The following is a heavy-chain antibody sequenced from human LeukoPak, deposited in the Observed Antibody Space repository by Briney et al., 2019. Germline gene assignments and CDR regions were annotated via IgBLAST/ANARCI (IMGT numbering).Heavy chain of an antibody. CDR2: ISSSSSTI. V-gene: IGHV3-48*01. D-gene: IGHD2-2*02. CDR3: ARDLIVVVPAAILRGDAFDI. Sequence: PGGSLRLSCAASGFTFSSYSMNWVRQAPGKGLEWVSYISSSSSTIYYADSVKGRFTISRDNAKNSLYLQMNSLRAEDTAVYYCARDLIVVVPAAILRGDAFDIWGQGTLVTVSS. CDR1: GFTFSSYS. J-gene: IGHJ3*02.